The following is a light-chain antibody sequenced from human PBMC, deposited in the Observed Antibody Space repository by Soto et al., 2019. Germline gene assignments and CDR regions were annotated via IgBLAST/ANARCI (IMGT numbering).Light chain of an antibody. V-gene: IGLV6-57*04. CDR1: SGSIASNY. CDR2: EDN. CDR3: QSYDSSSHGV. J-gene: IGLJ3*02. Sequence: NFMLTQPHSVSESPGKTVTISCTRSSGSIASNYVQWYQQRPGSAPTTMIYEDNQRPSGVPDRFSGSIDSSSNSASLTISGLKTEDEADYYCQSYDSSSHGVFGGVTKLTVL.